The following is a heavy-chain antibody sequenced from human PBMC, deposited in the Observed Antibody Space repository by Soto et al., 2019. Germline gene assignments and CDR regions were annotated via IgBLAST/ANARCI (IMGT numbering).Heavy chain of an antibody. CDR1: GYTFTGYY. D-gene: IGHD7-27*01. J-gene: IGHJ5*02. V-gene: IGHV1-2*04. CDR2: INPNSGGT. Sequence: QVRLVQSGAEVKKPGASVKVSCKASGYTFTGYYMHWVRQAPGQGLEWMGWINPNSGGTNYAQKFQRWVTMTRDTSISTAYMELSRLRSDDTAVYYCAREAPWGNWFDPWCQGTLVTVSS. CDR3: AREAPWGNWFDP.